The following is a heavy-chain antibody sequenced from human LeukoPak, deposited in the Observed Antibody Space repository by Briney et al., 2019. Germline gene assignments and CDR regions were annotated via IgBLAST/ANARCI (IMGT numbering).Heavy chain of an antibody. D-gene: IGHD1-26*01. J-gene: IGHJ4*02. CDR3: ARDKIVGAHLENY. CDR2: IYSGGST. CDR1: EFTVSSNY. Sequence: GGSLRLSCAASEFTVSSNYMSWVRQAPGKGLEWVSVIYSGGSTYYADSVKGRFTISRDNSKNTLYLQMNSLRAEDTAVYYCARDKIVGAHLENYWGQGTLVTVSS. V-gene: IGHV3-66*02.